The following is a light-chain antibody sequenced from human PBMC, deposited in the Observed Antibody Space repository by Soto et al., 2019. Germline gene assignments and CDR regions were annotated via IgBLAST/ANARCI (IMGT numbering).Light chain of an antibody. CDR1: ESVSSSY. V-gene: IGKV3-20*01. J-gene: IGKJ1*01. CDR3: QQYGSSLPWT. CDR2: GAS. Sequence: EIVLTQSPGTLSLSPGERATLYCRASESVSSSYLAWYQQKPGQAPRLLIYGASSRATGIPDRFSGSGSGTNFTLTISRLEPEDFAVYYCQQYGSSLPWTFGQGTKV.